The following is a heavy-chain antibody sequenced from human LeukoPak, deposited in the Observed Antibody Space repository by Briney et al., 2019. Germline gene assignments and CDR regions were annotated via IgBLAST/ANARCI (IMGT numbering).Heavy chain of an antibody. CDR2: ISAYNGNT. CDR3: ARGGELLLRGAFDI. D-gene: IGHD1-26*01. J-gene: IGHJ3*02. V-gene: IGHV1-18*04. CDR1: GYTFTGDY. Sequence: ASVKVSCKASGYTFTGDYMHWVRQAPGQGLEWMGWISAYNGNTNYAQKLQGRVTMTTDTSTSTAYMELRSLRSDDTAVYYCARGGELLLRGAFDIWGQGTMVTVSS.